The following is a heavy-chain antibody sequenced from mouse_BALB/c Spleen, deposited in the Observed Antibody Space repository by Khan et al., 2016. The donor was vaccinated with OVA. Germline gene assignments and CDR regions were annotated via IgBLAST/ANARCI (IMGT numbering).Heavy chain of an antibody. CDR2: IHYSGST. D-gene: IGHD1-1*01. CDR3: ASGGDYGSSLFDY. J-gene: IGHJ2*01. Sequence: DVKLQESGPDLVKPSQSLSLTCTVTGYSITSGYSWHWIRQFPGNKLEWMGYIHYSGSTNYNPSLKSRISITRDPSKNPFFLQLNSVPTEDTATYYGASGGDYGSSLFDYWGQDTTLTVSS. V-gene: IGHV3-1*02. CDR1: GYSITSGYS.